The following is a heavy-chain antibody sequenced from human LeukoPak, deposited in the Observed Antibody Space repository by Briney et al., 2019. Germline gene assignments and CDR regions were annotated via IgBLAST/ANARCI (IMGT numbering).Heavy chain of an antibody. D-gene: IGHD2-2*01. Sequence: ASVKVSCKASGYTFTSYDINWVRQATGQGLEWMGWMNPSSGNTGYAQKFQGRVTMTRNTSISTAYMELSSLRSEDTAVYYCARGFPYCSSTSCPPFGGMDVWGQGTTVTVSS. J-gene: IGHJ6*02. CDR2: MNPSSGNT. CDR1: GYTFTSYD. CDR3: ARGFPYCSSTSCPPFGGMDV. V-gene: IGHV1-8*01.